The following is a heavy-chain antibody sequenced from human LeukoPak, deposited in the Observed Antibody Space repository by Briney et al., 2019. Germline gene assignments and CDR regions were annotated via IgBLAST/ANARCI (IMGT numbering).Heavy chain of an antibody. CDR1: GGTFSSYA. V-gene: IGHV1-69*05. CDR2: IIPISGTA. Sequence: GSSVKVSCKASGGTFSSYAISWVRQAPGQGLEWMGGIIPISGTANYAQKFQGRVTITTDESTSTAYMELSSLRSEDTAVYYCASRSGYSGYDWGGFFDYWGQGTLVTVSS. J-gene: IGHJ4*02. CDR3: ASRSGYSGYDWGGFFDY. D-gene: IGHD5-12*01.